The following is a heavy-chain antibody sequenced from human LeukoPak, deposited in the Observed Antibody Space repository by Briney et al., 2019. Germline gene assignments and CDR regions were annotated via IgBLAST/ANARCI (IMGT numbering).Heavy chain of an antibody. CDR3: AKKVWSGYLDY. J-gene: IGHJ4*02. Sequence: GGSLRLSCAASGFTFNAYSMNWVRQAPGKGLEWLSYISSGSSTIYYADSVKGRFTVSRDNSKNTLYLQMNSLRAEDTAVYYCAKKVWSGYLDYWGQGTLVTVSS. D-gene: IGHD3-3*01. CDR1: GFTFNAYS. V-gene: IGHV3-48*01. CDR2: ISSGSSTI.